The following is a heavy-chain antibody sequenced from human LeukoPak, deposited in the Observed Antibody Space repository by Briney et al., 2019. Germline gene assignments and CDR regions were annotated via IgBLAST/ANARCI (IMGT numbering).Heavy chain of an antibody. CDR3: ANPMVTTSGRDY. Sequence: GGSLRLSCAASGFTFSSYAMSWVRQAPGKGLEWVSSISGSGDTTYYADSVKGRFTISRDNSKNTLYLQMNSLRADDTAFYYCANPMVTTSGRDYWGQGTLVTVSS. J-gene: IGHJ4*02. CDR1: GFTFSSYA. V-gene: IGHV3-23*01. D-gene: IGHD4-17*01. CDR2: ISGSGDTT.